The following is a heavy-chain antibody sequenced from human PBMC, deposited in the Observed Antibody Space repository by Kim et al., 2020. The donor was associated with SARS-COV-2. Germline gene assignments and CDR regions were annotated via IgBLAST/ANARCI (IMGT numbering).Heavy chain of an antibody. CDR3: ARATPLWFGTYYFDY. D-gene: IGHD3-10*01. V-gene: IGHV3-13*01. CDR1: GFTFSSYD. CDR2: IGTAGDT. J-gene: IGHJ4*02. Sequence: GGSLRLSCAASGFTFSSYDMHWVRQATGKGLEWVSAIGTAGDTYYPGSVKGRFTISRENAKNSLYLQMNSLRAGDTAVYYCARATPLWFGTYYFDYWGQGTLVTVSS.